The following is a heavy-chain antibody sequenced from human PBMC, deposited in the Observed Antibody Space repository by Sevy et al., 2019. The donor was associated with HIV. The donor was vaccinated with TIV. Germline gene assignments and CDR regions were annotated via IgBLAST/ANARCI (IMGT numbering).Heavy chain of an antibody. Sequence: GGSLRLSCAASGFTVSSNYMSWVRQAPGKGLEWVSVIYSGGSTNYADSAKGRLTISRDNSKNTLYLQMNSLRAEDTAVYYCARGELKPLFDYWGQGTLVTVSS. CDR2: IYSGGST. CDR3: ARGELKPLFDY. J-gene: IGHJ4*02. D-gene: IGHD1-1*01. CDR1: GFTVSSNY. V-gene: IGHV3-53*01.